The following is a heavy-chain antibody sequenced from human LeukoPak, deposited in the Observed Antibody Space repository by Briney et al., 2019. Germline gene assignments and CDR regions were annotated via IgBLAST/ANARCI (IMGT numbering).Heavy chain of an antibody. J-gene: IGHJ4*02. D-gene: IGHD3-22*01. CDR1: GGSISSSSYY. Sequence: SETLSLTCTVSGGSISSSSYYWGWIRQPPGKGLEWIGSIYYSGSTYYNPSLKSRVTISVDTSKNQFSLKLSSVTAADTAVYYCARVTYYCDSSGYLRPYLFDYWGQGTLVTVSS. CDR3: ARVTYYCDSSGYLRPYLFDY. CDR2: IYYSGST. V-gene: IGHV4-39*07.